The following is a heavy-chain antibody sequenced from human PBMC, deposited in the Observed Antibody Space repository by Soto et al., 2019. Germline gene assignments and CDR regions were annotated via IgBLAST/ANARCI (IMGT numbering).Heavy chain of an antibody. Sequence: ASVKVSCKASGYTFTRYYMHWVRQAPGQGLEWMGWINPNRGDTHYSQKFQGWVTMTRDTSISTAYMELSRLRSDDTAVYYCDRGRINMVRGDRSYYYGMDVWGQGTPVTVSS. CDR1: GYTFTRYY. CDR3: DRGRINMVRGDRSYYYGMDV. V-gene: IGHV1-2*04. D-gene: IGHD3-10*01. J-gene: IGHJ6*02. CDR2: INPNRGDT.